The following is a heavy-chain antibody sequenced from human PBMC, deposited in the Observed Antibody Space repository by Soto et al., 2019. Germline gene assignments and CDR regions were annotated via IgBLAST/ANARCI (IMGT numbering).Heavy chain of an antibody. D-gene: IGHD3-10*01. Sequence: SEALSLTCTVSGGSISSGGYYWSWIRQHPGKGLEWIGYIYYSGSTYYNPSLKSRVTISVDTSKNQFSLKLSSVTAADTAVYYCARERSLRFGELAGASVDYWGQGTLVTVSS. CDR3: ARERSLRFGELAGASVDY. V-gene: IGHV4-31*03. J-gene: IGHJ4*02. CDR1: GGSISSGGYY. CDR2: IYYSGST.